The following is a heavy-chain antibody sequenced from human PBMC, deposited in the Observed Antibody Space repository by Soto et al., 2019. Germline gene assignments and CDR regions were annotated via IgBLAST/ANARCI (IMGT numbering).Heavy chain of an antibody. D-gene: IGHD6-13*01. CDR2: ISYDGSNK. CDR3: AKDYQRSSSWRPLIDAFDI. Sequence: QVQLVESGGGVVQPGRSLRLSCAASGFTFSSYGMHWVRQAPGKGLEWVAVISYDGSNKYYADSVKGRFTISRDNSKNTLYLQMNSLRAEDTAVYYCAKDYQRSSSWRPLIDAFDIWGQGTMVTVSS. V-gene: IGHV3-30*18. J-gene: IGHJ3*02. CDR1: GFTFSSYG.